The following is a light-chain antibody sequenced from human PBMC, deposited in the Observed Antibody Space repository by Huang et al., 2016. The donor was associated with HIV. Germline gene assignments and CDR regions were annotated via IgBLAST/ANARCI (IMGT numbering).Light chain of an antibody. CDR3: MQSTHLRT. CDR1: QSLLHSDGKTY. Sequence: IVMTQTPLSLSVTHGQPATISCKSNQSLLHSDGKTYLYWYLQRPGQSPQLLIYDVSSRFSGVPDRVRGIGSGTDVTLKISRVEAGDVGIYSCMQSTHLRTFGQGTKLEIK. J-gene: IGKJ2*02. CDR2: DVS. V-gene: IGKV2-29*02.